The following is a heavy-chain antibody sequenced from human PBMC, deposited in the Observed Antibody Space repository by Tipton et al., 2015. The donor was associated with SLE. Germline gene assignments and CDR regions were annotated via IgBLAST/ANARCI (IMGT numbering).Heavy chain of an antibody. CDR2: ISHSGNT. V-gene: IGHV4-39*07. CDR3: ARDRVGVVPLFDC. CDR1: GVSIRTPTYY. Sequence: TLSLTCTVSGVSIRTPTYYWGWIRQPPGKGLEWIGTISHSGNTYSHTSLESRVTISVDTSQNQFSMSLSSVTAADTAVYYCARDRVGVVPLFDCWGQGTLVTVPS. D-gene: IGHD3-3*01. J-gene: IGHJ4*02.